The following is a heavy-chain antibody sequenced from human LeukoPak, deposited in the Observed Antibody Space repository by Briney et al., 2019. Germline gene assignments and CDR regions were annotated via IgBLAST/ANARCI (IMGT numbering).Heavy chain of an antibody. D-gene: IGHD3-10*01. CDR1: GFTFNRFW. CDR2: INSDGRTT. J-gene: IGHJ4*02. CDR3: ARDSGLLLWFGESYYFDY. Sequence: GGSLRLSCAASGFTFNRFWMHWVRQAPGKGLIWVSHINSDGRTTDYADSVKGRFTISRDNSKNTLYLQMNSLRAEDTAVYYCARDSGLLLWFGESYYFDYWGQGTLVTVSS. V-gene: IGHV3-74*01.